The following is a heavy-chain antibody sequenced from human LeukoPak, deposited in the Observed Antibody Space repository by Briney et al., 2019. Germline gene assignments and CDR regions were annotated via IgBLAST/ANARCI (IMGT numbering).Heavy chain of an antibody. CDR3: AGAGSETQWRAFDF. J-gene: IGHJ4*02. D-gene: IGHD6-19*01. CDR1: GFTFSRYD. Sequence: GGSLRLSCAASGFTFSRYDMHWVRQATGKGLEWVSGIGTAGDTYYAGSVKGRFTISRENAKNSLYLQMNSLAAGDTAVYYCAGAGSETQWRAFDFWGQGALVTVFS. CDR2: IGTAGDT. V-gene: IGHV3-13*01.